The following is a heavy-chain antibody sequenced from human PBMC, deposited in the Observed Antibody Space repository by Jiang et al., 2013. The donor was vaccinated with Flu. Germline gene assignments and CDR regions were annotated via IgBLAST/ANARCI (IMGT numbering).Heavy chain of an antibody. Sequence: VLLKPSETLSLTCTVSGGSISSSSYYWGWIRQPPGKGLEWIGSIYYSGSTYYNPSLKSRVTISVDTSKNQFSLKLSSVTAADTAVYYCARDSYYDFWSGYALGTYYYYYGMDVWGQGTT. D-gene: IGHD3-3*01. CDR3: ARDSYYDFWSGYALGTYYYYYGMDV. V-gene: IGHV4-39*07. CDR1: GGSISSSSYY. J-gene: IGHJ6*02. CDR2: IYYSGST.